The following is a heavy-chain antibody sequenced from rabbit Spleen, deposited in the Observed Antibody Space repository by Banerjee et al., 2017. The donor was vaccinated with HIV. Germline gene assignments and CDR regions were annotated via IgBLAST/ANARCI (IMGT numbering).Heavy chain of an antibody. D-gene: IGHD4-1*01. CDR1: GFDFSNYG. J-gene: IGHJ6*01. Sequence: QEQVVESGGGLVQPGGSLKLSCKASGFDFSNYGVSWVRQAPGKGLEWIGYIEPIFGNTYYANWVNGRFTISSHNAQNTLYLQLSSLTAADTATYFCARDSGDWCFDVWGPGTLVTVS. V-gene: IGHV1S47*01. CDR3: ARDSGDWCFDV. CDR2: IEPIFGNT.